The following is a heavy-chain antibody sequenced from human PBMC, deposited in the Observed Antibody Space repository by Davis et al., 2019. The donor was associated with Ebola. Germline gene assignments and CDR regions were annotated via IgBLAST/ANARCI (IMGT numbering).Heavy chain of an antibody. J-gene: IGHJ5*02. CDR3: ARDLIIRLTYYDFWSGYYGWFDP. Sequence: GGSLRLSCAASGFTFSSYWMSWVRQAPGRGLEWVANIKQDGSERYYVDSVKGRFTISRDNAKNSLYLQMNSLRAEDTAVYYCARDLIIRLTYYDFWSGYYGWFDPWGQGTLVTVSS. V-gene: IGHV3-7*03. CDR2: IKQDGSER. CDR1: GFTFSSYW. D-gene: IGHD3-3*01.